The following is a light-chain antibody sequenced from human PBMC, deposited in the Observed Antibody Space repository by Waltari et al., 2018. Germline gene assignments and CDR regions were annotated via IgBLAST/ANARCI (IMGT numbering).Light chain of an antibody. J-gene: IGLJ1*01. CDR1: SSDIGAYNY. Sequence: QAALTQPPSVSGSPEQSVTIYCTGASSDIGAYNYISWYQQHPGKAPKLMIYDVSNLPSGLSDRFSGSKSGNTASLTISGLQVEDEADYYCTSYTGSNTYIFGTGTRLTVL. CDR3: TSYTGSNTYI. V-gene: IGLV2-14*03. CDR2: DVS.